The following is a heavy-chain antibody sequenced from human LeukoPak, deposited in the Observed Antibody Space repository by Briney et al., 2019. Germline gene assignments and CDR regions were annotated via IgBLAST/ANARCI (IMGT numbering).Heavy chain of an antibody. V-gene: IGHV1-24*01. D-gene: IGHD3-10*01. J-gene: IGHJ3*02. CDR2: FDPEDGET. Sequence: ASVKVSRKVSGYTLTELYMHWVRHGPATGLGWMGGFDPEDGETIYAQKFQGRVTMTEDTSTDTAYMELSRLRSEDTAVYYCATERLWFGEVGAFDIWGQGTMVTVSS. CDR3: ATERLWFGEVGAFDI. CDR1: GYTLTELY.